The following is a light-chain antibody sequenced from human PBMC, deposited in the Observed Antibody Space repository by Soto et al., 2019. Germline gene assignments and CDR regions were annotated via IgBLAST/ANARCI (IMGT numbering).Light chain of an antibody. J-gene: IGLJ3*02. V-gene: IGLV8-61*01. CDR3: VLYLGGTWV. CDR2: STN. Sequence: QAVVTQEPSFSVSPGGTVTLTCGLSSGSVSTDHYPSWYQQTPGQAPRTLLYSTNPRSSGVPDRFSCSILGNKAALTITWAQADDESDYYCVLYLGGTWVFGGWTKLTVL. CDR1: SGSVSTDHY.